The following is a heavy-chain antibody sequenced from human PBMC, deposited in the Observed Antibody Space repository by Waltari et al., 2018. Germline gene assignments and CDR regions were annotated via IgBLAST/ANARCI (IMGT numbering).Heavy chain of an antibody. CDR1: GFSPSHFG. Sequence: QVQLVESGGGVVQPGMSLRLPCAASGFSPSHFGMHWVRQAPGKGLEWVALASFDGSTTYYADSVRGRFTISRDNSKNTLYLDINTLRVDDTAIYYCAKDAFGNTYLDHWGQGTLVTVSS. CDR2: ASFDGSTT. V-gene: IGHV3-30*18. D-gene: IGHD3-10*01. CDR3: AKDAFGNTYLDH. J-gene: IGHJ5*02.